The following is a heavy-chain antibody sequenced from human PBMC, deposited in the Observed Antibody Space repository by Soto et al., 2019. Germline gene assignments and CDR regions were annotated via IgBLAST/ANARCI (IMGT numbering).Heavy chain of an antibody. Sequence: SVKVSCKAPGSTFSTFAFHWVRQAPGQGLESMGEIIPLFGKANYAQKFQGRVTFSADRSTTTVFMEVNRLKSDDTTVYYWVRGSINLPDYFQTWGQGTVVTVSS. J-gene: IGHJ1*01. CDR3: VRGSINLPDYFQT. CDR2: IIPLFGKA. D-gene: IGHD2-21*01. CDR1: GSTFSTFA. V-gene: IGHV1-69*06.